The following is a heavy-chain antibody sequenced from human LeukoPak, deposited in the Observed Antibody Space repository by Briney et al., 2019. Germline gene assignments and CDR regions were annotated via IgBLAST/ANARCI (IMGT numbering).Heavy chain of an antibody. CDR2: IYYSGGT. Sequence: SETLSLTCTVSGDSISSYYWSWIRQPPGKGLEWIGYIYYSGGTDYNPSLKSRVTISVDTSKNQFSLKLKSVTAADTAVYYCARHVTISGPYDASDIWGQGTMVTVSP. CDR3: ARHVTISGPYDASDI. D-gene: IGHD5-24*01. CDR1: GDSISSYY. J-gene: IGHJ3*02. V-gene: IGHV4-59*08.